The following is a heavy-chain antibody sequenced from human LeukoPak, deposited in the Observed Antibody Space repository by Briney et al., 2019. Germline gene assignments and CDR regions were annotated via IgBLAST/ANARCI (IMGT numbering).Heavy chain of an antibody. D-gene: IGHD5-12*01. Sequence: GGSLRLSCAASGFTFSSFAMNWVRQAPGKGLEWVSTISGTGGNTYYADSVKGRFTISRDNSKNTLYPQINSLRAEDTAVYYCATVGSGYYYFDYWGQGTLVTVSS. J-gene: IGHJ4*02. CDR3: ATVGSGYYYFDY. CDR2: ISGTGGNT. V-gene: IGHV3-23*01. CDR1: GFTFSSFA.